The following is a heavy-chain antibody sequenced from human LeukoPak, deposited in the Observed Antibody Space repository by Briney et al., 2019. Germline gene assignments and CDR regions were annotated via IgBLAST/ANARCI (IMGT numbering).Heavy chain of an antibody. J-gene: IGHJ4*02. CDR1: GGSFIGSH. Sequence: SETLSLTCAVSGGSFIGSHWNWIRQPPGKGLEWIGEINHSGNTNYNPSLKSRVTISVDTSKNQFSLKLRSVTAADTAVYYCARDPTTVVTLPYYFDDWGQGTLVIVSS. CDR2: INHSGNT. V-gene: IGHV4-34*01. CDR3: ARDPTTVVTLPYYFDD. D-gene: IGHD4-23*01.